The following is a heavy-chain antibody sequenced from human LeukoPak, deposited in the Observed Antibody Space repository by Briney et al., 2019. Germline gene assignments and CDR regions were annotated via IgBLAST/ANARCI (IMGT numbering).Heavy chain of an antibody. CDR2: ISAYNGNT. D-gene: IGHD4-17*01. Sequence: ASVKVSCKASGYTFTSYGISWVRQAPGQGLEWMGWISAYNGNTNYAQELQGRVTMTTDTSTSTAYMELRSLRSDDTAVYYCARDPPDYGDSQDYYGMDVWGQGTTVTVSS. CDR1: GYTFTSYG. J-gene: IGHJ6*02. CDR3: ARDPPDYGDSQDYYGMDV. V-gene: IGHV1-18*01.